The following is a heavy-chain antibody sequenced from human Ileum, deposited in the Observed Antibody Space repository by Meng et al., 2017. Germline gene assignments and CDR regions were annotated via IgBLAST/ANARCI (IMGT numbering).Heavy chain of an antibody. J-gene: IGHJ4*02. V-gene: IGHV1-69*01. Sequence: QVQLVQSGAEVKKPGSSGKVSCKVSGGTFNTYAISWVRQAPGQGLEWMGGIIPIFDTPNYAQKFQDRVTITADASTSTTYMELNGLMSEDTALYYCARGAVVATTYYFDSWGQGTLVTVSS. CDR2: IIPIFDTP. D-gene: IGHD2-21*02. CDR1: GGTFNTYA. CDR3: ARGAVVATTYYFDS.